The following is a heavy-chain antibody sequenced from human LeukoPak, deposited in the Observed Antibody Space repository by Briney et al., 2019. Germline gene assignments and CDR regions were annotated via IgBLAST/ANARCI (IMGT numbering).Heavy chain of an antibody. Sequence: SETLSLTCTVSGGSMRSSSYYWGWIRQPPGKGLEWIGIIYYSGSIYYNASLKSRGNISVDTSKNQFSLKLNSVTAADTAVYFCARQVVAVAGTGNFDYWGQGTLVTVPS. CDR3: ARQVVAVAGTGNFDY. D-gene: IGHD6-19*01. CDR1: GGSMRSSSYY. J-gene: IGHJ4*02. V-gene: IGHV4-39*01. CDR2: IYYSGSI.